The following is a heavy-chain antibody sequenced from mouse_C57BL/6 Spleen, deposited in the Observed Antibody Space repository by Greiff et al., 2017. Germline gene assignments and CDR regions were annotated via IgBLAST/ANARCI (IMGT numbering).Heavy chain of an antibody. CDR1: GFSLTSYG. CDR2: IWSGGST. Sequence: VQRVESGPGLVQPSQSLSITCTVSGFSLTSYGVHWVRQPPGKGLEWLGVIWSGGSTDYNAAFISRLSISKDNSKSQVFFKMNSLQADDTAIYYCAKKRKENYYAMDYWGQGTSVTVSS. CDR3: AKKRKENYYAMDY. V-gene: IGHV2-4*01. J-gene: IGHJ4*01.